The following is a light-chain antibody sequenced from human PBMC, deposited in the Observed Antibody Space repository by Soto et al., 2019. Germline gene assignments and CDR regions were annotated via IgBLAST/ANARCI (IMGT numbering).Light chain of an antibody. CDR2: DAS. V-gene: IGKV3-20*01. CDR1: QSVSSNY. J-gene: IGKJ1*01. Sequence: IVLTQSPGTLSLSPGERATLSCRASQSVSSNYLAWYQQKPGQAPRLLIYDASNRATGIPARFSGSGSGTDFTLTISRLEPEDFAVYYCHQYGSSPATFGQGTKVDI. CDR3: HQYGSSPAT.